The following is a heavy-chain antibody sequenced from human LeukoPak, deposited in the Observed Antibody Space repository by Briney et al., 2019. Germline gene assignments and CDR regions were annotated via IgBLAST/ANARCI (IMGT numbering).Heavy chain of an antibody. Sequence: PSETLSLTCAVYGGSFSGYYWSWIRQPPGKGLEWIGEINHSGSTNYNPSLKSRVTISVDTSKNQFSLKLSSVTAADTAVYYCARSKDIVVVPAAEYGDYVGYFDYWGQGTLVTVSS. V-gene: IGHV4-34*01. D-gene: IGHD2-2*01. J-gene: IGHJ4*02. CDR3: ARSKDIVVVPAAEYGDYVGYFDY. CDR1: GGSFSGYY. CDR2: INHSGST.